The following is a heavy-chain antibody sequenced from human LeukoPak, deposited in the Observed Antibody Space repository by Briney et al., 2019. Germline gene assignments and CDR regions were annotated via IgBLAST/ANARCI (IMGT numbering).Heavy chain of an antibody. Sequence: PGGSLRLSCAASGFTFSGSAMHWVRQASGKGLEWVGRIRSKANSYATAYAASVKGRSTISRDDSKNTAYLQMNSLKTEDTAVYYCTRHDYTTMPSPGYYGMDAWGQGTTVTVSS. CDR2: IRSKANSYAT. D-gene: IGHD2-2*01. V-gene: IGHV3-73*01. CDR1: GFTFSGSA. CDR3: TRHDYTTMPSPGYYGMDA. J-gene: IGHJ6*02.